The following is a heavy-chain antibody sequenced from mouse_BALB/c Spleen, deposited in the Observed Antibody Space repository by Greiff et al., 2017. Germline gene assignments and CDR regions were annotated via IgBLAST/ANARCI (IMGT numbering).Heavy chain of an antibody. Sequence: QVQLQQSGPELVKPGASVKISCKASGYSFTSYYIHWVKQRPGQGLEWIGWIFPGSGNTKYNEKFKGKATLPADTSSSTAYMQLSSLTSEDSAVYFCARGDYGNYAMDYWGQGTSVTVSS. CDR3: ARGDYGNYAMDY. CDR2: IFPGSGNT. V-gene: IGHV1-66*01. D-gene: IGHD2-4*01. J-gene: IGHJ4*01. CDR1: GYSFTSYY.